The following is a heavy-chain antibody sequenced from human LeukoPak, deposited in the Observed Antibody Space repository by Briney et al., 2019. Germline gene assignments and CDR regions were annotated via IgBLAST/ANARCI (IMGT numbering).Heavy chain of an antibody. V-gene: IGHV3-74*01. CDR3: ARGGDYKNDY. J-gene: IGHJ4*02. CDR2: INGAGSSI. Sequence: GGSLRLSCAASGFTFSSYWMHWVRQTPGKGLVWVSRINGAGSSISYADSVKGRVTISRDNAKNTLYLQMNNLRAEDTAVYYCARGGDYKNDYWCQGTLVTVSS. CDR1: GFTFSSYW. D-gene: IGHD4-17*01.